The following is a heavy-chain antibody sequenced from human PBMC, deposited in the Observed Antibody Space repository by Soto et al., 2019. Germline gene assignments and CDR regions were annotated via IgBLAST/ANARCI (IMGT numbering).Heavy chain of an antibody. D-gene: IGHD2-15*01. CDR3: AMGLYCSGGSCYVGFDY. Sequence: PSQTLSLTCTVSGGSISSYYWSWIRQPPGKGLEWIGYIYYSGSTNYNPSLKSRVTISVDTSKNQFSLKLSSVTAADTAVYYCAMGLYCSGGSCYVGFDYWGQGTLVTVSS. CDR2: IYYSGST. V-gene: IGHV4-59*01. J-gene: IGHJ4*02. CDR1: GGSISSYY.